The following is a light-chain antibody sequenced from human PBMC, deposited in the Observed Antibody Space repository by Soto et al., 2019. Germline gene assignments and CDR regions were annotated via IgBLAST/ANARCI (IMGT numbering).Light chain of an antibody. CDR1: QAITRW. V-gene: IGKV1-12*01. Sequence: DIQMTQSPSTLSASVGDRVTITCRASQAITRWMAWYQQKPGKAPNLLISAASNLQSGVPARFSGRGSGTDFTLTISSLQPEDSATYYCDHASNFPYCFGEGTKVDI. CDR2: AAS. CDR3: DHASNFPYC. J-gene: IGKJ2*03.